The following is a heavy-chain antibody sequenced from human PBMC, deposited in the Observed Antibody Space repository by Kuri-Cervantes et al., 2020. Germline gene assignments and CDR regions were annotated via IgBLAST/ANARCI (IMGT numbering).Heavy chain of an antibody. Sequence: GGSLRLSCAASGFTFSSYAMHWVRQAPGKGLEWVAVISYDGSNKYYADSVKGRFTIPRDNSKNTLYLQMNSLRAEDTAVYYCARVGIAAAGPYYFDYWGQGTLVTVSS. CDR1: GFTFSSYA. CDR3: ARVGIAAAGPYYFDY. J-gene: IGHJ4*02. CDR2: ISYDGSNK. D-gene: IGHD6-13*01. V-gene: IGHV3-30-3*01.